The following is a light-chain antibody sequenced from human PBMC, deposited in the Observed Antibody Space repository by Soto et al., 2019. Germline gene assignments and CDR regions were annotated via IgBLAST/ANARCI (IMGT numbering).Light chain of an antibody. Sequence: EIVLTQSPGTLSLSPGERATLSCRASQSVSSSYLAWYQQKPGQAPRLLIYEASSRATGIPDRFSGSGSGTEFTLTISSLQPDDFATYYCQQYNSYSFGQGTKVDIK. CDR2: EAS. CDR1: QSVSSSY. V-gene: IGKV3-20*01. J-gene: IGKJ1*01. CDR3: QQYNSYS.